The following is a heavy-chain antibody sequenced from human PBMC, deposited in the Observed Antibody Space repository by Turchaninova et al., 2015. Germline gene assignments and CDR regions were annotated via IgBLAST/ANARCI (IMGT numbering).Heavy chain of an antibody. CDR3: TFSPSVAGKPPGY. D-gene: IGHD6-13*01. J-gene: IGHJ4*02. CDR2: INEDGGLK. V-gene: IGHV3-7*01. Sequence: EVQLVESGGGLVQPGGSMELPWAASGFTFSSYWLSWVRQAPGNGLEWVANINEDGGLKFYVDSLKGRFTISRDNAKNSLYLQMNSLKVEDTAVYYCTFSPSVAGKPPGYWGQGTLVTVSS. CDR1: GFTFSSYW.